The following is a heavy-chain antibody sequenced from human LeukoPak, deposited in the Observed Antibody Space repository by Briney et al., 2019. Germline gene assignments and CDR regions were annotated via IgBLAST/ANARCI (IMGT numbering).Heavy chain of an antibody. V-gene: IGHV4-34*01. CDR1: GGSFSGYY. D-gene: IGHD6-19*01. CDR2: INHSGST. CDR3: ARFAWSRIIAVAGNFRYYGMDV. Sequence: SETLSLTCAVYGGSFSGYYWSWIRQPPGKGLEWIGGINHSGSTNYNPSLKSRVTISVDTSKNQFSLKLSSVTAADTAVYYCARFAWSRIIAVAGNFRYYGMDVWGQGTTVTVSS. J-gene: IGHJ6*02.